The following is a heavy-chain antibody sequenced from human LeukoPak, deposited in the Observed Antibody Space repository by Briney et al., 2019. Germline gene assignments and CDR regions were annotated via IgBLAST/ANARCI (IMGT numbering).Heavy chain of an antibody. J-gene: IGHJ4*02. Sequence: GASVKVSCKASGYIFTGFYMHWVRQAPGQGLEWMGRINPNSGGTNSVQKFQGRVTMTRDTSINTAYMELNSLRSDDTAAYYCARSSGSNFDFDYWGQGTLVTVSS. CDR3: ARSSGSNFDFDY. V-gene: IGHV1-2*06. CDR1: GYIFTGFY. D-gene: IGHD1-26*01. CDR2: INPNSGGT.